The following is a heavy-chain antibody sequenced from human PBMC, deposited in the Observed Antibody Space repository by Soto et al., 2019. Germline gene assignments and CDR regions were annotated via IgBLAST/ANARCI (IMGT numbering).Heavy chain of an antibody. Sequence: SQTLSLTCAISGDSVSSNSAAWNWIRQSPSRGLEWLGRTYYRSKWYNDYAVSVKSRITINPDTSKNQFSLQLNSVTPEDTAVYYCARAAYRDPHDDGDYPDAFDIWGQGTMVTVSS. CDR2: TYYRSKWYN. J-gene: IGHJ3*02. D-gene: IGHD4-17*01. CDR3: ARAAYRDPHDDGDYPDAFDI. CDR1: GDSVSSNSAA. V-gene: IGHV6-1*01.